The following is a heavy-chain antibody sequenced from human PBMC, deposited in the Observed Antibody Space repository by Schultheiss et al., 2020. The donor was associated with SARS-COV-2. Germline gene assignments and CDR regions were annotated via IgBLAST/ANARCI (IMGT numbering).Heavy chain of an antibody. V-gene: IGHV4-4*07. Sequence: SETLSLTCTVSGGSISSYYWSWIRQPPGKGLEWIGRIYTSGSTNYNPSLKSRVTISVDTSKNQFSLKLSSVTAADTAVYYCARRGRSSGWFYYFDYWGQGTLVTVSS. CDR3: ARRGRSSGWFYYFDY. D-gene: IGHD6-19*01. CDR1: GGSISSYY. CDR2: IYTSGST. J-gene: IGHJ4*02.